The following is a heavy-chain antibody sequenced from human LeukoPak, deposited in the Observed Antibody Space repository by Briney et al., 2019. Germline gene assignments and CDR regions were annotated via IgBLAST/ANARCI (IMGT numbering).Heavy chain of an antibody. J-gene: IGHJ6*02. CDR2: ISSSSSTI. CDR3: ARGRRIVGATTAYSGMDV. CDR1: GFTFSSYS. D-gene: IGHD1-26*01. Sequence: HPGGSLRLSCAASGFTFSSYSMNWVRQAPGKGLEWVSYISSSSSTIYYADSVKGRFTISRDNAKNSLYLQMNSLRAEDTAVYYCARGRRIVGATTAYSGMDVWGQGTTVTVSS. V-gene: IGHV3-48*04.